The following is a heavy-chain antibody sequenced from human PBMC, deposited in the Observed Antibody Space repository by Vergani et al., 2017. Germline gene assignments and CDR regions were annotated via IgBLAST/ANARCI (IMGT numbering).Heavy chain of an antibody. CDR3: AREEGGVAREGYYYYYMDV. J-gene: IGHJ6*03. Sequence: QVQLQESGPGLVKPSETLSLTCTVSGGSISSYYWSWIRQPPGKGLEWIGYIYYSGSTNYNPSLKSRVTISVDTSKNQFSLKLSSVTAADTAVYYCAREEGGVAREGYYYYYMDVWGKGTTVTVSS. V-gene: IGHV4-59*01. CDR2: IYYSGST. CDR1: GGSISSYY. D-gene: IGHD3-16*01.